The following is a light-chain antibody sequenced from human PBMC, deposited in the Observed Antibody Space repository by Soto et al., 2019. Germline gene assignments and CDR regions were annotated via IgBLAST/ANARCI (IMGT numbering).Light chain of an antibody. CDR3: QQRSNWPT. CDR2: GAS. Sequence: EIVMTHSPATLSVSPGERATLSCRASQSVSSNLAWYQQKPGQAPRLLIYGASTRATGIPARFSGSGSGTEFTLTISGLQSEDFAVYYCQQRSNWPTFGQGTRLEIK. V-gene: IGKV3-15*01. CDR1: QSVSSN. J-gene: IGKJ5*01.